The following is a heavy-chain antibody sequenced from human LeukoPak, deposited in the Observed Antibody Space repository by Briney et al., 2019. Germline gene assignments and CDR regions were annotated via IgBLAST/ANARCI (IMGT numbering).Heavy chain of an antibody. J-gene: IGHJ3*02. V-gene: IGHV4-39*07. Sequence: SETLSLTCTVSGGSISSNGYFWGWIRQPPGKGLEWIGTIYYSGNAYCNPSLKSRVTISVDTSKNQFSLRLSSVTAADTAVYYCARKMEMATINAFDIWGQGTMVTVSS. D-gene: IGHD5-24*01. CDR2: IYYSGNA. CDR3: ARKMEMATINAFDI. CDR1: GGSISSNGYF.